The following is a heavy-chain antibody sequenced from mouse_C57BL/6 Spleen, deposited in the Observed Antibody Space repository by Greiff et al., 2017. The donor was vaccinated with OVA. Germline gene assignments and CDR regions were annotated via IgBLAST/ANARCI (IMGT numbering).Heavy chain of an antibody. D-gene: IGHD2-14*01. CDR1: GYTFTEYT. CDR3: AGHDEDVRCRYLDV. V-gene: IGHV1-62-2*01. Sequence: QVQLKQSGAELVKPGASVKLSCKASGYTFTEYTIHWVKQRSGQGLEWIGRFYPGSGSIKYNEKFKDKATLTADKSSSTVYMELSRMTSEDSAVYFCAGHDEDVRCRYLDVWGTGTTVTVSS. J-gene: IGHJ1*03. CDR2: FYPGSGSI.